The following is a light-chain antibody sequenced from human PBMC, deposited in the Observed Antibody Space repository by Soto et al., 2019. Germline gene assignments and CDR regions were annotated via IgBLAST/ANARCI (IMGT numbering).Light chain of an antibody. Sequence: EMVLTQSPGTLSLSQGERATLSCRSSQSVSTSYLAWYQQKPGQAPRPLIYGASSIATGIPDRFRGSGSGADFNLTISSLEPEDFAVYYGQQYGSVPLNFGGGTKVESK. J-gene: IGKJ4*01. CDR3: QQYGSVPLN. CDR2: GAS. V-gene: IGKV3-20*01. CDR1: QSVSTSY.